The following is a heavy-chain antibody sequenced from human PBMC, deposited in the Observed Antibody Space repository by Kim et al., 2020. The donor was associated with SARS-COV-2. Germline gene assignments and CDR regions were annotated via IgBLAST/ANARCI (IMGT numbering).Heavy chain of an antibody. D-gene: IGHD2-21*02. CDR3: ARGGDGGNSPYYFDP. V-gene: IGHV4-59*01. J-gene: IGHJ4*02. CDR2: IYYSVTT. Sequence: SETLSLTCTVSGGSIRDYFWNWLRQSPGKGPEWIGYIYYSVTTNYNPSLKSRVTISVDKSKNQFSLRLISVTAADTAGYYCARGGDGGNSPYYFDPWGRG. CDR1: GGSIRDYF.